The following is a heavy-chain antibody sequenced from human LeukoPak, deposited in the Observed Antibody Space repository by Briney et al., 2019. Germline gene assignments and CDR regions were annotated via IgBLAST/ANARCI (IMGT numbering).Heavy chain of an antibody. D-gene: IGHD3-10*01. Sequence: GGSLRHSCAGSGFSYSGYSKNWVRPATGMGLYAVSSISSSGGYIHYADSVKGRFSISRDNGKNSLYLQMSSLRAEDTAVYYCARDHNFYDSGKGFDPWGQGTLVTVSS. V-gene: IGHV3-21*06. CDR1: GFSYSGYS. J-gene: IGHJ5*02. CDR2: ISSSGGYI. CDR3: ARDHNFYDSGKGFDP.